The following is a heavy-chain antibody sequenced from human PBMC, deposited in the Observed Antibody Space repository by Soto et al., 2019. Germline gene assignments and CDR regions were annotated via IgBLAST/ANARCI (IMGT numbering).Heavy chain of an antibody. D-gene: IGHD6-19*01. CDR3: ARHLVGWDFLSYYYYYGMDV. J-gene: IGHJ6*02. Sequence: QLQLQESGPGLVKPSETLSHTCTVSGGSISSSSYYWGWIRQPPGKGLEWIGSIYYSGSTYYNPSLKSRVTISVDTSKNQFSLKLSSVTAADTAVYYCARHLVGWDFLSYYYYYGMDVWGQGTTVTVSS. CDR2: IYYSGST. CDR1: GGSISSSSYY. V-gene: IGHV4-39*01.